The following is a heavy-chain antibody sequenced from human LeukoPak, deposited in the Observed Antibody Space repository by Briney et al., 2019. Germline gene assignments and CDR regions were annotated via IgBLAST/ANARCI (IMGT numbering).Heavy chain of an antibody. CDR3: ARGGDGYSSSWRYYYYYGMDV. CDR2: IYHSGSS. J-gene: IGHJ6*02. D-gene: IGHD6-13*01. V-gene: IGHV4-30-2*01. CDR1: GGSISSGGYS. Sequence: SQTLSLTCAVSGGSISSGGYSWSWIRQPPGKGLEWIGYIYHSGSSYYNPSLKSRVTISVDTSKNQFSLKLSSVTAADTAVYYCARGGDGYSSSWRYYYYYGMDVWGQGTTVTVSS.